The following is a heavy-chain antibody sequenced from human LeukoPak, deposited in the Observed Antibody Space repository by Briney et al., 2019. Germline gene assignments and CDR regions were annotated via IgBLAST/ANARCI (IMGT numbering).Heavy chain of an antibody. Sequence: PSETLSLTCTVSGGSISSGDYYWSWIRQPPGKGLEWIGYIYYSGSTYYNPSLKSRVTISVDTSKNQFYLKLSSVTAADTAVYYCARDPPFYYYYYMDVWGKGTTVTVSS. CDR2: IYYSGST. V-gene: IGHV4-30-4*08. CDR3: ARDPPFYYYYYMDV. CDR1: GGSISSGDYY. J-gene: IGHJ6*03.